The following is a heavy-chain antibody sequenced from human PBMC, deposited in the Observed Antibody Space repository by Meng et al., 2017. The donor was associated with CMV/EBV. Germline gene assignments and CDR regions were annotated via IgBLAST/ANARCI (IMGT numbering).Heavy chain of an antibody. CDR3: ARDQVVPAARWFDP. Sequence: GGSLRLSCKGSGYSFTSYWIGWVRQMPGKGLEWMGIIYPGDSDTRYSPSFQGQVTISADKSISTAYLQWSSLKASDTAMYYCARDQVVPAARWFDPWGQGTLVTVSS. CDR2: IYPGDSDT. CDR1: GYSFTSYW. J-gene: IGHJ5*02. D-gene: IGHD2-2*01. V-gene: IGHV5-51*01.